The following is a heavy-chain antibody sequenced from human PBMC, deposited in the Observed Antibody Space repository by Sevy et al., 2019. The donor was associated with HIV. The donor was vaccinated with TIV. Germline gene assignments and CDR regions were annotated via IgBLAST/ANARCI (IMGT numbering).Heavy chain of an antibody. CDR1: GFTFSDYF. D-gene: IGHD3-9*01. J-gene: IGHJ4*02. CDR3: ANLYVILTGHDFGFDY. Sequence: WGSLRLSCAASGFTFSDYFMSWIRQAPGKGLEWVSYMGSSGYTIYYADSVKGRFTISRDNAKNSLYLQMNSLRAEAMAEYYCANLYVILTGHDFGFDYWGQGALVTVSS. V-gene: IGHV3-11*01. CDR2: MGSSGYTI.